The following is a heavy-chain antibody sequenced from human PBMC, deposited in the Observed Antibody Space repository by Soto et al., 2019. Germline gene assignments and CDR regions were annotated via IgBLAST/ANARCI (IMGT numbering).Heavy chain of an antibody. V-gene: IGHV3-23*01. CDR2: ISGSGGSA. Sequence: PGGSLRLSCAASGFTFSSYAMSWVRQAPGKGLEWVSSISGSGGSAYYADSMKGRFTISRDNSKNTLYLQMNSLRAEDTAVYYCAKGIYGSGSPNWLDPWGQGTLVTVSS. J-gene: IGHJ5*02. CDR1: GFTFSSYA. CDR3: AKGIYGSGSPNWLDP. D-gene: IGHD3-10*01.